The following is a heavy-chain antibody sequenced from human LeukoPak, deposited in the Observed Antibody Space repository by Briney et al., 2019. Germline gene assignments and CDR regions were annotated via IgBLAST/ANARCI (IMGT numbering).Heavy chain of an antibody. Sequence: GRSLRLSCAASGFTFSSYAMHWVRQAPGKGLEWVAVISYDGSNKYYADSVKGRFTISRDNSKNTLYLQMNSLRAEDTAVYCCARDEAGYYDILTGYLRVSYFDYWGQGTLVTVSP. CDR1: GFTFSSYA. CDR3: ARDEAGYYDILTGYLRVSYFDY. J-gene: IGHJ4*02. D-gene: IGHD3-9*01. V-gene: IGHV3-30*04. CDR2: ISYDGSNK.